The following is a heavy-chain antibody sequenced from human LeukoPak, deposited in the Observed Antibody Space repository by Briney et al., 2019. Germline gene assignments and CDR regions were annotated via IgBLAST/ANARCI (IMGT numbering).Heavy chain of an antibody. CDR3: ARAVLYCSGGSCYSGGDDY. CDR2: ISPIFGTV. Sequence: SVKVSCKASGGTFSRYAISWVRQAPGQGLEWMGGISPIFGTVNYAQKFQGRVTITADESTSTAYMELSSLRSEDTAVYYCARAVLYCSGGSCYSGGDDYWGQGTLVTVSS. V-gene: IGHV1-69*13. J-gene: IGHJ4*02. CDR1: GGTFSRYA. D-gene: IGHD2-15*01.